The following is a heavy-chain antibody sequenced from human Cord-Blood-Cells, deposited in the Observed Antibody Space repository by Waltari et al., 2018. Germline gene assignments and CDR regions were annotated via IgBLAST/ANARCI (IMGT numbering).Heavy chain of an antibody. J-gene: IGHJ2*01. CDR2: INQRGTT. V-gene: IGHV4-34*01. Sequence: QVQLQQWGAGLLKPSETLSLTCAVYGGSFSGYFWSWFRQPPGTGLEWIGKINQRGTTSYTPSLKRRVTLSVDTSKNQFSLKLSSVSAADTAVYCCARGPRGGSGIRTPIEGYFDLWGRGALVTVSS. D-gene: IGHD3-10*01. CDR1: GGSFSGYF. CDR3: ARGPRGGSGIRTPIEGYFDL.